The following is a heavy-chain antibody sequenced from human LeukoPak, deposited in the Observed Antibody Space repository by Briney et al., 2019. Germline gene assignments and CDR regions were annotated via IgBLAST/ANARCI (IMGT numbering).Heavy chain of an antibody. CDR3: ARGSTRADDY. V-gene: IGHV4-59*11. CDR2: VHHNGDT. CDR1: GASISNHY. D-gene: IGHD2/OR15-2a*01. J-gene: IGHJ4*02. Sequence: PSETLSLTCTVSGASISNHYWSWIRQSPGKGLEWIGYVHHNGDTNYNPSLKSRVATSIDTSRNQFSLTLYSVSAAHTAVYYCARGSTRADDYWGQGTLVTVSS.